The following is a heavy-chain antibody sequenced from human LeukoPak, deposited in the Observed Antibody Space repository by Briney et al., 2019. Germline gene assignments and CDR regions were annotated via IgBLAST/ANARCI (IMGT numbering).Heavy chain of an antibody. CDR1: GFTFSSYS. D-gene: IGHD3-22*01. CDR3: ARACVYYDSSGCDY. J-gene: IGHJ4*02. Sequence: GGSLRLSCAASGFTFSSYSMNWVRQAPGKGLEWVSSISGSSSYIYYADSVKGRFTISRDSAKKSVYLQMNSLRVEDTAVYYCARACVYYDSSGCDYWGQGTLVTVSS. CDR2: ISGSSSYI. V-gene: IGHV3-21*01.